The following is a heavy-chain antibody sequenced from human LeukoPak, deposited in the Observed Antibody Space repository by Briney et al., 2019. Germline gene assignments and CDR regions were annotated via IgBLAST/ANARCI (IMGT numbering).Heavy chain of an antibody. CDR1: GFTFSTYT. CDR3: VRKWGTMITYRPFDY. D-gene: IGHD3-16*01. CDR2: ISSDGNNR. Sequence: GGSLRLSCAASGFTFSTYTMHWVRQAPGTGLQWVAAISSDGNNRFYADSVRGRFTVSRDSSKNTLYLEMNSVRPENTAIYYCVRKWGTMITYRPFDYWGQGTLVTVSS. J-gene: IGHJ4*02. V-gene: IGHV3-30*04.